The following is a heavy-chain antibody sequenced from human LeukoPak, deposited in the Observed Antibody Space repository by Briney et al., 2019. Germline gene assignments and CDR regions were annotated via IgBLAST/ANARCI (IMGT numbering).Heavy chain of an antibody. D-gene: IGHD4-17*01. CDR3: ARGGHDYGDYGEGGTLDY. CDR1: GYTFTSYA. V-gene: IGHV7-4-1*02. CDR2: INTNTGNP. J-gene: IGHJ4*02. Sequence: GASVKVSCEASGYTFTSYAMNWVRQAPGQGLEWMGWINTNTGNPTYAQGFTGRFVFSLDTSVSTAYLQISSLKAEDTAVYYCARGGHDYGDYGEGGTLDYWGQGTLVTVSS.